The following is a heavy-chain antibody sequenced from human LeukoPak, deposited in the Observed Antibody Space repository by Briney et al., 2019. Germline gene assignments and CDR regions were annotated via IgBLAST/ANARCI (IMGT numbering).Heavy chain of an antibody. CDR2: ISYDGSNK. CDR1: GFTFSSYG. D-gene: IGHD3-3*01. CDR3: AKAHDFWSGYSHY. V-gene: IGHV3-30*18. Sequence: GGSLRLSCAASGFTFSSYGMHWVRQAPGKGLEWVAVISYDGSNKYYADSVKGRFTISRDNSKNTLYLQMNSLRAEDTAVYYCAKAHDFWSGYSHYWGQGTLVTVSS. J-gene: IGHJ4*02.